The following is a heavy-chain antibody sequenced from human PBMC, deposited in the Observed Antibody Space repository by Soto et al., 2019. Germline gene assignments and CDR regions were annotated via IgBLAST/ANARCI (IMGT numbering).Heavy chain of an antibody. CDR2: IYSGGST. Sequence: GGSLRPPCEVSGFNVTANYMSWVRQAPEKGVERVSVIYSGGSTYYADSVKGRFTISRDNSRNTLFLQINSLRAEDTAVYYCARDYYKYYDSSGYYRSPAYWGQGTLVTVSS. CDR1: GFNVTANY. J-gene: IGHJ4*02. CDR3: ARDYYKYYDSSGYYRSPAY. V-gene: IGHV3-53*05. D-gene: IGHD3-22*01.